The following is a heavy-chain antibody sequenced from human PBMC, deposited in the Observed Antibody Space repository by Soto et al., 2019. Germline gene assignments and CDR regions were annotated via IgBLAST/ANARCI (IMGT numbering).Heavy chain of an antibody. CDR2: ISYDGSKK. V-gene: IGHV3-30-3*01. CDR1: GFTFSNDY. J-gene: IGHJ6*02. Sequence: QVQLVESGGGVVQPGRSLRLSCAASGFTFSNDYMHWVRQAPGKGLERVAVISYDGSKKYYADSVQGRFTIPRVNSKNTLSLQMNSLRADDPAVNYCAGSSYDDILTGWSMDVWGQGTTVTVSS. CDR3: AGSSYDDILTGWSMDV. D-gene: IGHD3-9*01.